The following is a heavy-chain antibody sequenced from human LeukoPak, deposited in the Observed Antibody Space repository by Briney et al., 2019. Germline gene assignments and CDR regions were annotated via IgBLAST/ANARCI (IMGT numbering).Heavy chain of an antibody. CDR1: RFTFDDYA. D-gene: IGHD2-2*01. CDR3: AKFITRQVPAASDY. J-gene: IGHJ4*02. CDR2: ISGSGGST. V-gene: IGHV3-23*01. Sequence: GGSLRLSCAASRFTFDDYAMSWVRQAPGKGLEWVSAISGSGGSTYYADSVKGRFTISRDNSKNTLYLQMNSLRAEDTAVYYCAKFITRQVPAASDYWGQGTLVTVSS.